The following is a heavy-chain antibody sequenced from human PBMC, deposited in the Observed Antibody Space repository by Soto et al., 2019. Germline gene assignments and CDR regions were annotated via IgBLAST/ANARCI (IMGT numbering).Heavy chain of an antibody. CDR3: ARHMGTCYGSGSCPNYYYYYMDV. CDR1: GYSFTSYW. CDR2: IYPGDSDT. J-gene: IGHJ6*03. D-gene: IGHD3-10*01. Sequence: GESLKISCKGSGYSFTSYWIGWVRQMPGKGLEWMGIIYPGDSDTRYSPSFQGQVTISADKSISTAYLQWSSLKASDTAMYYCARHMGTCYGSGSCPNYYYYYMDVWGKGTTVTVSS. V-gene: IGHV5-51*01.